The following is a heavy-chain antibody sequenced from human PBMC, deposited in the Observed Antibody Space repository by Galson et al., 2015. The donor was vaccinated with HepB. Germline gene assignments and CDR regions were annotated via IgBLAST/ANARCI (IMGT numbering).Heavy chain of an antibody. D-gene: IGHD3-10*01. CDR3: VRGGGDVPFEY. CDR1: GFTFDSYM. V-gene: IGHV3-21*01. Sequence: LRLSCAASGFTFDSYMMNWVRQPPGKGLEWVSSINTRSTYIKYADSVKGRFTISRDNARNSLFLHMNSLRGDDTAIYYCVRGGGDVPFEYWGQGTLVTVSS. CDR2: INTRSTYI. J-gene: IGHJ4*02.